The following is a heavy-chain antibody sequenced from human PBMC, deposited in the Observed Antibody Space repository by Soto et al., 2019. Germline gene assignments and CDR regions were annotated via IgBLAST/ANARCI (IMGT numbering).Heavy chain of an antibody. J-gene: IGHJ4*02. D-gene: IGHD3-22*01. CDR2: ISGSGGST. CDR3: AKGSRSEDDSSGYYYILDY. V-gene: IGHV3-23*01. Sequence: GGSLRLSCAASGFTFSSYAMSWVRQAPGKGLEWVSAISGSGGSTYYADSVKGRFTISRDNSKNTLYPQMNSLRAEDTAVYYCAKGSRSEDDSSGYYYILDYWGQGTLVTVSS. CDR1: GFTFSSYA.